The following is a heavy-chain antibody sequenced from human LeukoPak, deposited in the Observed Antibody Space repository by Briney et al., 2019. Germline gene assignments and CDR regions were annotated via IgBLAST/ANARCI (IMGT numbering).Heavy chain of an antibody. Sequence: SETLSLTCTVSGASFSSYYWSWLRQPPGKGLEWISYIFYNGNTKYNPSLQSRVTISVDTYKNQFSLKLSSVTAADTAVYYCASYGSGSYNWFDPWGQGTLVTVSS. CDR3: ASYGSGSYNWFDP. CDR2: IFYNGNT. V-gene: IGHV4-59*01. J-gene: IGHJ5*02. CDR1: GASFSSYY. D-gene: IGHD3-10*01.